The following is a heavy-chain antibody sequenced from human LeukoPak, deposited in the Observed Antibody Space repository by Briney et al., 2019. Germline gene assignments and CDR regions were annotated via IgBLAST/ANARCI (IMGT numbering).Heavy chain of an antibody. D-gene: IGHD5-18*01. V-gene: IGHV1-2*02. J-gene: IGHJ4*02. Sequence: GASVKVSCKASGYTFTGYYMHWVRQAPGQGLEWMGWINPNSGGTNYAQKFQGRVTMTRDTSISTAYMELSSLRSEDTAVYYCAINPKGGYSYGQFDYWGQGTLVTVSS. CDR3: AINPKGGYSYGQFDY. CDR2: INPNSGGT. CDR1: GYTFTGYY.